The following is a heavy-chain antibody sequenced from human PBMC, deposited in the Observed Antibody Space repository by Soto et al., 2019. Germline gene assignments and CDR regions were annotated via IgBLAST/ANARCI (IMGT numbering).Heavy chain of an antibody. J-gene: IGHJ5*02. D-gene: IGHD2-8*01. CDR2: AYYSGNT. CDR3: TKVSSGWFDP. CDR1: GGSISSSGFS. Sequence: SETLSLTCTVSGGSISSSGFSRGWVRQPPGKGLEWIGCAYYSGNTYYNPSLKSRVTISVDTSGNQFSLRLNSVTAADTAVYYCTKVSSGWFDPWGQGTLVTVSS. V-gene: IGHV4-39*01.